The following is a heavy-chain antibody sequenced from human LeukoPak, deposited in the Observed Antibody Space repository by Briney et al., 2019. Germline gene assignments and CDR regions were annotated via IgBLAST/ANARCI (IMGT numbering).Heavy chain of an antibody. Sequence: GGSLRLTCVGSGFIFGKYAMTWVRQAPGKGLEWVSTISGGGDSTWNADSVKGRFTVSRDNSKNTLYLQMSSLRVEDTAVYYCAKRGSSETRWYPFDYWGQGTLVTVSS. V-gene: IGHV3-23*01. J-gene: IGHJ4*02. CDR3: AKRGSSETRWYPFDY. CDR1: GFIFGKYA. CDR2: ISGGGDST. D-gene: IGHD2-15*01.